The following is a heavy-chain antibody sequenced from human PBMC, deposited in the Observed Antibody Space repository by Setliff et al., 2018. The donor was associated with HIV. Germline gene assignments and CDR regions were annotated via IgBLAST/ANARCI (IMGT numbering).Heavy chain of an antibody. CDR1: GFIFSGYT. CDR3: ARDPRSGWYLGFFDY. CDR2: ISSSGSTT. J-gene: IGHJ4*02. Sequence: PGGSLRLSCAASGFIFSGYTMVWIRHAPGKGLEWISYISSSGSTTYYADSVKGRFTISRDNTKNSLYLQMNRLRAEDTAVYYCARDPRSGWYLGFFDYWGQGTLVTVSS. D-gene: IGHD6-19*01. V-gene: IGHV3-11*04.